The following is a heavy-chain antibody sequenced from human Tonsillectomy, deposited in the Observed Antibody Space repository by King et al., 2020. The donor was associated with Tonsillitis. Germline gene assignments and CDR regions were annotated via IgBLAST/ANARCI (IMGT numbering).Heavy chain of an antibody. CDR1: GGSISSSNW. V-gene: IGHV4-4*02. J-gene: IGHJ6*03. D-gene: IGHD4-23*01. Sequence: LQLQESGPGLVKPSGTLSLTCAVSGGSISSSNWWSWVRQPPGKGLEWIGEIYHSGSSNYNPSLQSRVTISVDKSKNQFSLRLSSVTAADTAVYYCAGNYGYNSEYYYYLDVWGKGTTVTVSS. CDR3: AGNYGYNSEYYYYLDV. CDR2: IYHSGSS.